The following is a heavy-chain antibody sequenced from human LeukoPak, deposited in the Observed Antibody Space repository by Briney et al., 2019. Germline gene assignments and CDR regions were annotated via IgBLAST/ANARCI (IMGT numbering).Heavy chain of an antibody. V-gene: IGHV3-64D*09. J-gene: IGHJ4*02. Sequence: GGSLRLSCSASGFNFSNHAMHWVRQVPGKGLEYVSHISTDGDRTSYPDSVKARFTISRDNSKNILYLQMRSLKAEDTALYYCVTQRGVVGRIDYWGKGTQVTVS. D-gene: IGHD2-15*01. CDR2: ISTDGDRT. CDR3: VTQRGVVGRIDY. CDR1: GFNFSNHA.